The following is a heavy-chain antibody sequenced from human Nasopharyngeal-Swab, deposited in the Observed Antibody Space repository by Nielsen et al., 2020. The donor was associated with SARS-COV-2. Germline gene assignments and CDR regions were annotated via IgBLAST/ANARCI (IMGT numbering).Heavy chain of an antibody. Sequence: GESLKISCAASGFTFSSYWMSWVSQAPGKGLGWVANIRQDGSEKYYVDSVKGRFTISRDNAKNSLYLQMNSMRAEDTAVYYCARVRKERIASRPGVYYYYYYMDVWGKGTTVTVSS. J-gene: IGHJ6*03. CDR3: ARVRKERIASRPGVYYYYYYMDV. CDR1: GFTFSSYW. V-gene: IGHV3-7*03. CDR2: IRQDGSEK. D-gene: IGHD6-6*01.